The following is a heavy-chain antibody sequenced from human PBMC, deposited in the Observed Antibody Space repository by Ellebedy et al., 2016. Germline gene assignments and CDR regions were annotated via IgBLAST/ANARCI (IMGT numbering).Heavy chain of an antibody. CDR2: IYYSGST. V-gene: IGHV4-61*08. J-gene: IGHJ4*02. D-gene: IGHD2-8*01. CDR3: AKGPNGYSIDY. Sequence: SETLSLXXTVSGGSISSGGYYWSWIRQPPGKGLEWIGYIYYSGSTNYNPSLKSRVTMSVDTSKNQFSLKLSSVTAADTALYYCAKGPNGYSIDYWGQGTLVTVSS. CDR1: GGSISSGGYY.